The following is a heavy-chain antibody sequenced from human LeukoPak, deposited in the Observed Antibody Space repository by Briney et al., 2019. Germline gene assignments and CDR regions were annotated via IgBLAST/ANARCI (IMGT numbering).Heavy chain of an antibody. Sequence: ASVKVSCKASGGTFSSYAISWVRQAPGQGLEWMGRIIPILGIANYAQKFQGRVTITADKSTSTAYMELSSLRSEDTAVYYCARGLGSGWSHTDYWGQGTLVTASS. CDR2: IIPILGIA. CDR3: ARGLGSGWSHTDY. V-gene: IGHV1-69*04. J-gene: IGHJ4*02. D-gene: IGHD6-19*01. CDR1: GGTFSSYA.